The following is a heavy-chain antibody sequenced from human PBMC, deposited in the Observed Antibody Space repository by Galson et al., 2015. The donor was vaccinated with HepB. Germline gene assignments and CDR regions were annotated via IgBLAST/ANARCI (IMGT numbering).Heavy chain of an antibody. J-gene: IGHJ3*01. V-gene: IGHV3-21*01. CDR1: GFTFSSYS. CDR3: ARGAYCGGDCYEVDTFDV. D-gene: IGHD2-21*02. Sequence: SLRLSCAASGFTFSSYSMNWVRQAPGKGLEWVPAISSKSGYIYHADSVKGGFTVSRDNAKNSVYLQMNSLRAEDSGLYYCARGAYCGGDCYEVDTFDVWGQGTMVTVSS. CDR2: ISSKSGYI.